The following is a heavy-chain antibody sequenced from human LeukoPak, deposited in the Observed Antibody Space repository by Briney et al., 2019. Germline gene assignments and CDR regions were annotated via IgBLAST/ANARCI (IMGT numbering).Heavy chain of an antibody. CDR2: AFDSETT. Sequence: PSETLSLTCTVSRSSMSGYYWSWIRQPPGKGLEWIGYAFDSETTDYNPSLKSRVIISIDTSKNRVSLKLNSVSAADSAVYYCARGSVTPDAGYWGPGTLVTVSS. V-gene: IGHV4-59*01. J-gene: IGHJ4*02. CDR1: RSSMSGYY. D-gene: IGHD4-17*01. CDR3: ARGSVTPDAGY.